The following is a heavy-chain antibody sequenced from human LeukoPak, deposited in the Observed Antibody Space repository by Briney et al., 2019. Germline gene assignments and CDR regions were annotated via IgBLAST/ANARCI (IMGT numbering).Heavy chain of an antibody. Sequence: PGGSLRLSCAASGLTVSSSHMTWLRQAPRKGLEWVSIIKSGSNTDYADSVKGRFAISRDNSKNTVYLQMNSLRIEDTAVYYCAKVGAAATGFPFDYWGQGTLVAVSS. V-gene: IGHV3-66*02. J-gene: IGHJ4*02. CDR2: IKSGSNT. CDR3: AKVGAAATGFPFDY. CDR1: GLTVSSSH. D-gene: IGHD2-15*01.